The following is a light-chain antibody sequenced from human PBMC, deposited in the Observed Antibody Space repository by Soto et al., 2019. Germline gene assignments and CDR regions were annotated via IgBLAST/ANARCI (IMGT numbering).Light chain of an antibody. Sequence: EIVLTQSPGTLSLSPGEGATLSCRASQSVSSSYLAWYQQKPGQAPRLLIYGASSRATGIPDRFSGSGSGTDFTLTISILEPEDFAVYYCQQYGSSRWTFGQGTKVEIK. CDR3: QQYGSSRWT. CDR1: QSVSSSY. V-gene: IGKV3-20*01. J-gene: IGKJ1*01. CDR2: GAS.